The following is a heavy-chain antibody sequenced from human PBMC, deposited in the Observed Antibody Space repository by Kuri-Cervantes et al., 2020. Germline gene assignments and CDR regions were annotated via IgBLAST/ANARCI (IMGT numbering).Heavy chain of an antibody. Sequence: SETLSLTCAVYGGAFRGYYWNWIRQSPGGGLEWIGEINHSGSTNYNPSLKSRATISVDTSKNQFSLNLNSVTAADTAVYYCARGGGVPAAIGDLDYWGQGTQVTVSS. CDR2: INHSGST. CDR1: GGAFRGYY. CDR3: ARGGGVPAAIGDLDY. J-gene: IGHJ4*02. V-gene: IGHV4-34*01. D-gene: IGHD2-2*01.